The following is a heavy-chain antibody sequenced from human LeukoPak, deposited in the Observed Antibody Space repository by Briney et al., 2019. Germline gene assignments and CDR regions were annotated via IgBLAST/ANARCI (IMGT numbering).Heavy chain of an antibody. V-gene: IGHV3-23*01. CDR3: ANYPRSMAARPVY. J-gene: IGHJ4*02. CDR1: RLTFNSLTFASYA. D-gene: IGHD6-6*01. Sequence: HTEGSLRLSCEASRLTFNSLTFASYALSWVRQAPGKGLEWVSGISGSGSTTYYADSVKGRFTISRDNSEITLYLQMNTLRAEDTAIYYCANYPRSMAARPVYWGQGTLVTVSS. CDR2: ISGSGSTT.